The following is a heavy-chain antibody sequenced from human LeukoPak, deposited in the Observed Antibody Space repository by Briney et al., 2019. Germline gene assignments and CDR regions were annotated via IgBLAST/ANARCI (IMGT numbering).Heavy chain of an antibody. D-gene: IGHD2-8*01. CDR1: GFTFSSHW. V-gene: IGHV3-74*01. J-gene: IGHJ4*02. Sequence: GGSLRLTCAASGFTFSSHWMHWVRQAPGKGLVWVSRINSDGSGTIYADSVKGRFTISRDNAKNTLDLQMNSLRAEDTAVYYCARGEKSWINGFDLWGQGTLVTVSS. CDR2: INSDGSGT. CDR3: ARGEKSWINGFDL.